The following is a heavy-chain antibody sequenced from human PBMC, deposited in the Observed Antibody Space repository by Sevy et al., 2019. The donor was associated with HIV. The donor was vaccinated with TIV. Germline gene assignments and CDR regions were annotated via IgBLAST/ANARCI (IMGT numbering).Heavy chain of an antibody. V-gene: IGHV4-34*01. D-gene: IGHD3-3*01. Sequence: SETLSLTCAVYGGSFSGYYWSWIRQPPGKGLEWIGEINHSGSTNYNPSLKSRVTISVDTSKNQFSLKLSSVTAADTAVYYCVRVRIFGVVTVYYYYGMDVWGQGTTVTVSS. CDR2: INHSGST. CDR3: VRVRIFGVVTVYYYYGMDV. CDR1: GGSFSGYY. J-gene: IGHJ6*02.